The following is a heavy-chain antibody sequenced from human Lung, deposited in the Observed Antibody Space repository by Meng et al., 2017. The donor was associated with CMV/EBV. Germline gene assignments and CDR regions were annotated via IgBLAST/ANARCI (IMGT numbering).Heavy chain of an antibody. Sequence: APXXVSCKASGYRFSAHYMHWVRQAPGQGLEWMGWINPNNGGTKYAQKFQGRVTMTRDTSISTVYMELSRLRSEDTAVYFRVRDLFQFVDDWSQGTLVTVSS. D-gene: IGHD3-3*01. CDR2: INPNNGGT. CDR1: GYRFSAHY. J-gene: IGHJ4*02. CDR3: VRDLFQFVDD. V-gene: IGHV1-2*02.